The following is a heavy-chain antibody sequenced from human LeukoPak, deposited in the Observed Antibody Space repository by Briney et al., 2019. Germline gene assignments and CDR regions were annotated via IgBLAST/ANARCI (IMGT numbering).Heavy chain of an antibody. CDR2: ISGSGGST. CDR3: AGLLWFGELPPNWFDP. J-gene: IGHJ5*02. V-gene: IGHV3-23*01. Sequence: GGSLRLSCAASGFTFSSYAMSWVRQAPGKGLEWVSAISGSGGSTYYADSMKGRFTISRDNSKNTLYLQMNSLRAEDTAVYYCAGLLWFGELPPNWFDPWGQGTLVTVSS. D-gene: IGHD3-10*01. CDR1: GFTFSSYA.